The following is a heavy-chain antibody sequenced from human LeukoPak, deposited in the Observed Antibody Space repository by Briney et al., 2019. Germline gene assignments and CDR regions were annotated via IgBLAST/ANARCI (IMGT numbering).Heavy chain of an antibody. V-gene: IGHV3-23*01. J-gene: IGHJ4*02. D-gene: IGHD6-13*01. CDR3: AKVRSGSWDYFDY. CDR2: IRGSGDTT. Sequence: PGGSLRLSCAASGFTFSNYAMSWVRQAPGKGLEWVSTIRGSGDTTYYADSVQGRFTISRDNSRTTLYLQLNSLRAEDTAVYYCAKVRSGSWDYFDYWGQGTLVTVSS. CDR1: GFTFSNYA.